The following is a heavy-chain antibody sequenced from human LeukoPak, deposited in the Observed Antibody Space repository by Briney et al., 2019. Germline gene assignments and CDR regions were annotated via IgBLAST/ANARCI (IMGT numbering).Heavy chain of an antibody. CDR1: GYTLTGHY. D-gene: IGHD3-3*01. CDR2: INPNSGDT. CDR3: ARDLSDFWSGYSAWFDP. V-gene: IGHV1-2*02. J-gene: IGHJ5*02. Sequence: ASVKVSCKTSGYTLTGHYLHWVRQAPGQGLEWMGWINPNSGDTKYAQKFQGRVTMTRDTSISTAYMELSRLRSDDTAVYYCARDLSDFWSGYSAWFDPWGQGTLVTVSS.